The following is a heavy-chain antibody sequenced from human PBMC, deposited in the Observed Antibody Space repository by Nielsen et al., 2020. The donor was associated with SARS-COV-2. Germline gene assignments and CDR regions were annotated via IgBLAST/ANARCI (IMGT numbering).Heavy chain of an antibody. V-gene: IGHV3-33*01. CDR2: IWYDGSNK. J-gene: IGHJ6*02. CDR1: GFTFSSYG. D-gene: IGHD1-1*01. CDR3: AREMERRRYYYGMDV. Sequence: GESLKISCAASGFTFSSYGMHWVRQAPGKGLEWVAVIWYDGSNKYYADSVKGRFTISRDNSKNTLYLQMNSLRAEDTAVYYCAREMERRRYYYGMDVWGQGTTVTVSS.